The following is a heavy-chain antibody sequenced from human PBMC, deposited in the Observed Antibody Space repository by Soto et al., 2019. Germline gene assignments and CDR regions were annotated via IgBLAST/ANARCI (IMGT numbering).Heavy chain of an antibody. Sequence: GSLRLSCSASGFIFSIYAMHWVRQAPGKGLEYVSSISTNGGSTDYADSVKGRFTISRDNSKNTVYLQMSSLRVEDTAVYYCVKGEYYYDSSGYYPFDYWGQGTLVTVSS. J-gene: IGHJ4*02. CDR2: ISTNGGST. CDR1: GFIFSIYA. V-gene: IGHV3-64D*06. CDR3: VKGEYYYDSSGYYPFDY. D-gene: IGHD3-22*01.